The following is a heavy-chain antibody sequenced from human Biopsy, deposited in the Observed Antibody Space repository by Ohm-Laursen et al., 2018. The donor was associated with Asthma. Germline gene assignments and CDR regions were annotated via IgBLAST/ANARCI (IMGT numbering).Heavy chain of an antibody. CDR1: GFSLSSSGAN. Sequence: TQTLTLTCSFSGFSLSSSGANVNWIRQPPGKALEWLARIDWEEDKFYSTSLRTRLTITRDTPKDQVVLTMTNMGPVDTGTYYCVHTLVGLKAFDFWGQGTLVTVSS. J-gene: IGHJ4*02. CDR3: VHTLVGLKAFDF. V-gene: IGHV2-70*12. CDR2: IDWEEDK. D-gene: IGHD1-26*01.